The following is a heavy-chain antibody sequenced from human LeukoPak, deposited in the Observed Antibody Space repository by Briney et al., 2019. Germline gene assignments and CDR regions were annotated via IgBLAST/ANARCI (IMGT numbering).Heavy chain of an antibody. J-gene: IGHJ4*02. CDR3: ASLGRIYY. CDR1: GFTFSSYA. V-gene: IGHV3-30-3*01. CDR2: ISYDGSNK. Sequence: GGSLRLSCAASGFTFSSYAMHWVRQAPGKGLEWVVVISYDGSNKYYADSVKGRFTISRDNSKNTLYLQMNSLRAEDTAVYYCASLGRIYYWGQGTLVTVSS.